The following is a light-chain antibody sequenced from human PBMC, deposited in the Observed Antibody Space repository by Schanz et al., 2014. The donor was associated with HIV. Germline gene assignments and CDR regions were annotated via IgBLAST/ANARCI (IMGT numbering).Light chain of an antibody. CDR2: DVN. J-gene: IGLJ3*02. CDR1: NSDVGGYDY. V-gene: IGLV2-14*01. Sequence: QSALTQPASVSGSSGQSITISCTGTNSDVGGYDYVSWYQQHPGKAPKLIIYDVNYRPSGSSNRFSGSKSGSTASLAIFGLQAEDEADYYCSSYTTNGTWLFGGGTKLTVL. CDR3: SSYTTNGTWL.